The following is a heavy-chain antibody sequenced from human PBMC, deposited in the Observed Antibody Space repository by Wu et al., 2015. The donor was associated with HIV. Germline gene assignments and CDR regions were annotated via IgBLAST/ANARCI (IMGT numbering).Heavy chain of an antibody. V-gene: IGHV1-8*01. CDR2: MNPKSGNT. CDR3: ARDTRIAAAGNAFDI. D-gene: IGHD6-13*01. J-gene: IGHJ3*02. CDR1: GYTFTSYD. Sequence: QVQLVQSGAEVKKPGASVKVSCKASGYTFTSYDVNWVRQATGQGLEWMGWMNPKSGNTGYAQKFQGRVTMTTDTSTSTAYMELRSLRSDDTAVYYCARDTRIAAAGNAFDIWGQGTMVTVSS.